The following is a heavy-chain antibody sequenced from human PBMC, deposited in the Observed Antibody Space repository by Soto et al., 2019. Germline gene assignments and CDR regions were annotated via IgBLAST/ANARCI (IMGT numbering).Heavy chain of an antibody. CDR3: TLDYGDYGATQDYYYYYMDV. CDR1: GLTFGDYA. D-gene: IGHD4-17*01. V-gene: IGHV3-49*03. Sequence: GGSLRLSCTASGLTFGDYAMSWFRQAPGKGLEWVGFIRSKAYGGTTEYAASVKGRFTISRDDSKSIAYLQMNSLKTEDTAVYYCTLDYGDYGATQDYYYYYMDVWGKGTTVTVSS. J-gene: IGHJ6*03. CDR2: IRSKAYGGTT.